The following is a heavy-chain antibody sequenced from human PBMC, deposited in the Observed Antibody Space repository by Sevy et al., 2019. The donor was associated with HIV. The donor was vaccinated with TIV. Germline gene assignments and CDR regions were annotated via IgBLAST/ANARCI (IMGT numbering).Heavy chain of an antibody. CDR2: ISSSGSTI. J-gene: IGHJ4*02. V-gene: IGHV3-11*01. Sequence: GGSLRLSCAVSGFTFSEYYMSWIRQAPGKGLEWASYISSSGSTIYYADSVKGRFTISRDNAKNSLYLQMNSLRAEDTAVYYCAREGVEMATYFDYWGQGTLVTVSS. D-gene: IGHD5-12*01. CDR1: GFTFSEYY. CDR3: AREGVEMATYFDY.